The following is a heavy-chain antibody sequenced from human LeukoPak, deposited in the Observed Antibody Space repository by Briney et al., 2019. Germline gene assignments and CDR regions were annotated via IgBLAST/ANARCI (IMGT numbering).Heavy chain of an antibody. CDR3: ARGGTTYGDYVSH. Sequence: SETLSLTCAVYGGSFSDDFWTWIRLAPEKGLEWIGEVFHDGIANYNPSLKSRVTISVDTSKNQFSLKLSSVTAADTAVYYCARGGTTYGDYVSHWGQGTLVTVSS. V-gene: IGHV4-34*01. D-gene: IGHD4-17*01. CDR2: VFHDGIA. CDR1: GGSFSDDF. J-gene: IGHJ4*02.